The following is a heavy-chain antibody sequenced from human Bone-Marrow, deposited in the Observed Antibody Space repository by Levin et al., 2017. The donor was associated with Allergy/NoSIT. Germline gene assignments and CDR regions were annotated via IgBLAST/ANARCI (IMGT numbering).Heavy chain of an antibody. J-gene: IGHJ6*02. CDR1: GFTFSSYG. Sequence: GESLKISCAASGFTFSSYGMHWVRQAPGKGLQWVAVISYDGSNKYQGDSVKGRFTISRDNSKNTLYLQMNSLRAEDTAVYYCAKDLGNCSGGSCSADYYYYYGMDVWGQGTTVTVSS. CDR2: ISYDGSNK. V-gene: IGHV3-30*18. D-gene: IGHD2-15*01. CDR3: AKDLGNCSGGSCSADYYYYYGMDV.